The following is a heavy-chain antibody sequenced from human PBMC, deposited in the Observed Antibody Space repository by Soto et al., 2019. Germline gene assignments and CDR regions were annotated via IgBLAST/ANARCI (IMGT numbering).Heavy chain of an antibody. CDR1: AFMFSDYY. D-gene: IGHD3-3*01. CDR3: ASVPGFLRVQYYHGMDV. CDR2: ISSSGGAV. Sequence: QVQLVQSGGGLVKPGGSLRLSCAASAFMFSDYYMTWIRQAPGKGLEWLSYISSSGGAVDYADSVKGRFTISRDNVKNSLYLQMNSLRGEDTAVYYCASVPGFLRVQYYHGMDVWGQGTTVIVSS. J-gene: IGHJ6*02. V-gene: IGHV3-11*01.